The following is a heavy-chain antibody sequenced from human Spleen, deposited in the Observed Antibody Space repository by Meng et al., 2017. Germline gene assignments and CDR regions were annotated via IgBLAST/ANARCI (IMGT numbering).Heavy chain of an antibody. CDR1: RYTFTTYP. CDR2: INTHTGSP. V-gene: IGHV7-4-1*02. Sequence: QLVTSVSELKKSGDSVNVSSKASRYTFTTYPVNWGRQAPRQAREWVGWINTHTGSPTYAQSFRGRFVLSLDTSASTAYLQITMLEAEDTAVYYCARDHGDSGTLYYFDYWGQGTLVTVSS. D-gene: IGHD4-17*01. CDR3: ARDHGDSGTLYYFDY. J-gene: IGHJ4*02.